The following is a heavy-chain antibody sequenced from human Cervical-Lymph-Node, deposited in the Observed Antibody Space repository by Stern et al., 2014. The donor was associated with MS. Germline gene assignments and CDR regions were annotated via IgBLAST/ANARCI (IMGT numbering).Heavy chain of an antibody. Sequence: ESGPTLVKPTQTLTLTCTFSGFSFSTSGVGVGWIRQPPGQALEWLGNIYWDDGKRDSPSLKSRLTIAKDTSKNQVVLTMTNMDPADTATYYCAHRRAGGTFDSWGQGTLVIVSS. J-gene: IGHJ4*02. CDR1: GFSFSTSGVG. D-gene: IGHD6-13*01. V-gene: IGHV2-5*02. CDR3: AHRRAGGTFDS. CDR2: IYWDDGK.